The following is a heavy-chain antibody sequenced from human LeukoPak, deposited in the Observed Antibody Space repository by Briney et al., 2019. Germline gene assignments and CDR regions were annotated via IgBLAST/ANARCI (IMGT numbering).Heavy chain of an antibody. V-gene: IGHV1-8*01. J-gene: IGHJ4*02. Sequence: ASVKVSCKASGYTFTSYDINWVRQATGQGLEWLGYMNPNSGNTGSAQKFQGRFTMTWDTSISTAYMELSSLRSEDTAVYYCAREGFDYWGRATLVTVSS. CDR2: MNPNSGNT. CDR3: AREGFDY. CDR1: GYTFTSYD.